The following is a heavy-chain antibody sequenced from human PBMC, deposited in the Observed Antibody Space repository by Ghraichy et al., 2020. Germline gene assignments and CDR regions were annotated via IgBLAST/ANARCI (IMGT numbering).Heavy chain of an antibody. J-gene: IGHJ4*02. D-gene: IGHD1-1*01. V-gene: IGHV3-21*06. CDR1: GFSFTNYA. CDR3: VRDWDTDNDREFDS. CDR2: ISSNSKYI. Sequence: GGSLRLSCAASGFSFTNYAMNWVRQAPWRGLELVSSISSNSKYIYYADSVKGRFTISRDNAKNSVCLQMNSLRAEDTAVYYCVRDWDTDNDREFDSWGQGTLVTVSS.